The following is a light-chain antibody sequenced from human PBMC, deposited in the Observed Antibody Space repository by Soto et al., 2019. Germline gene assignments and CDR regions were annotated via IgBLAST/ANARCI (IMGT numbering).Light chain of an antibody. CDR2: NDY. CDR1: TSNVGSNL. Sequence: QSVLAQPPLASGAPGQRVTISCSGSTSNVGSNLASWYEQLPGSAPKLLIYNDYERPSGVPDRFSGSKSGTSASLGISGLRSEDEADYYCAVWDDSLSGVVFGGGTKLTVL. CDR3: AVWDDSLSGVV. V-gene: IGLV1-47*02. J-gene: IGLJ2*01.